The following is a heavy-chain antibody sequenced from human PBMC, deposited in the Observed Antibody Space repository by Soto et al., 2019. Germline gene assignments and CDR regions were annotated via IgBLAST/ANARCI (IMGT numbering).Heavy chain of an antibody. V-gene: IGHV4-30-2*01. CDR3: ARGVYYYDY. CDR2: IFHSGTT. CDR1: GDSITSGGYS. Sequence: PSETLSLTCSVSGDSITSGGYSWSWIRQPPGKGLEWVGYIFHSGTTYFNPSLKSRVTLSIDRSKNQFSLRLNSVTAADTAVYYCARGVYYYDYWGQGTLVTVSS. J-gene: IGHJ4*02. D-gene: IGHD3-22*01.